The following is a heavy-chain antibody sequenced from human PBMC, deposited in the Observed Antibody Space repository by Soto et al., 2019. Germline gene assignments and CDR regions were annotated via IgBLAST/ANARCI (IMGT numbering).Heavy chain of an antibody. Sequence: SETLSLTCTVSGGSISSGDYYWSWIRQPPGKGLEWIGYIYYSGSTYYNPSLKSRVTISVDTSKNQFSLKLSSVTAADTALYYCARDYGGKYYFDYWGQGALVTVSS. D-gene: IGHD4-17*01. V-gene: IGHV4-30-4*01. CDR1: GGSISSGDYY. J-gene: IGHJ4*02. CDR2: IYYSGST. CDR3: ARDYGGKYYFDY.